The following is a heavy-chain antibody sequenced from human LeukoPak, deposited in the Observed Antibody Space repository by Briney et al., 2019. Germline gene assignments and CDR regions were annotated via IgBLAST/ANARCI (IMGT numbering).Heavy chain of an antibody. CDR2: IYYSGST. CDR1: GGSISSYC. CDR3: AREGYYYDSSGYPYNWFDP. D-gene: IGHD3-22*01. V-gene: IGHV4-59*01. J-gene: IGHJ5*02. Sequence: SETLSLTCTVSGGSISSYCWSWVRQPPGKGLEWIGYIYYSGSTNYNPSLKSRVTISVDTSKNQFSLKLSSVTAADTAVYYCAREGYYYDSSGYPYNWFDPWGQGTLVTVSS.